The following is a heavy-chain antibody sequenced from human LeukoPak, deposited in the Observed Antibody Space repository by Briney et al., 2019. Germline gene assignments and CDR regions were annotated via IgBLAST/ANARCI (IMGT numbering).Heavy chain of an antibody. J-gene: IGHJ5*02. D-gene: IGHD2-2*02. Sequence: GGSLRLSCAASGFTFSSYAMSWVRQAPGKGLEWVSAISGSGGSTYYADSVEGRFTISRDNSKNTLYLQMNSLRAEDTAVYYCAKDLCSSTSCYTANWFDPWGQGTLVTVSS. CDR3: AKDLCSSTSCYTANWFDP. CDR1: GFTFSSYA. CDR2: ISGSGGST. V-gene: IGHV3-23*01.